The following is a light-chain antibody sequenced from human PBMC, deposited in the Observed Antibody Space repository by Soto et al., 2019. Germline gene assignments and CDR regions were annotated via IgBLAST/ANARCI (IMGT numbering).Light chain of an antibody. V-gene: IGLV1-47*01. Sequence: QYVLTQPPSASGTPGQRVTISCSGSISNIGNNNVYWYQQLPGTAPKLLIYRNDQPASGVPDRFSGSTSGTSASLAISGHRCEDEAYYYCASDDDSLSGVFGGGTKLTVL. CDR1: ISNIGNNN. CDR2: RND. CDR3: ASDDDSLSGV. J-gene: IGLJ3*02.